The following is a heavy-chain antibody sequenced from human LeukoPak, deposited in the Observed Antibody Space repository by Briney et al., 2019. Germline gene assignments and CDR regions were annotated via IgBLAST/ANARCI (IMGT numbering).Heavy chain of an antibody. CDR1: GGSINSYV. V-gene: IGHV4-59*01. CDR2: IYYTGST. CDR3: ARGGSSSSVWFDP. J-gene: IGHJ5*02. D-gene: IGHD6-13*01. Sequence: SETLSLTCIVSGGSINSYVWTWIRQPPGKGLQWIGYIYYTGSTNYNPSLKSRVTISLDTSKNQFSLNLRSVTAADTAVYYCARGGSSSSVWFDPWGPGTLVTVSS.